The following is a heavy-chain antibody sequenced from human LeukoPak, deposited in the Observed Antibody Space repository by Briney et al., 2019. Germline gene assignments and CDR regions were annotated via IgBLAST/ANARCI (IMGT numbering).Heavy chain of an antibody. Sequence: PSETLSLTCTVSGGSISSSSYYWGWIRQPPGKGLEWIGSIYYSGSTYYNPSLKSRVTISVDTSKSQFSLKLSSVTAADTAVYYCARGSSSWSGYYYYGMDVWGQGTTVTVSS. J-gene: IGHJ6*02. CDR1: GGSISSSSYY. V-gene: IGHV4-39*01. D-gene: IGHD6-13*01. CDR2: IYYSGST. CDR3: ARGSSSWSGYYYYGMDV.